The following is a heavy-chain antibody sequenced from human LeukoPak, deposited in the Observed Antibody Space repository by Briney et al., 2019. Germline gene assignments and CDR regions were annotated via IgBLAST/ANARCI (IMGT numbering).Heavy chain of an antibody. V-gene: IGHV3-73*01. CDR1: RFTFSNAW. CDR2: IRTKLRNYAT. D-gene: IGHD1-20*01. Sequence: GGSLRLSCAASRFTFSNAWMSWVRQAPGKGLEWVGRIRTKLRNYATAYAASVKGRFTISRDDSGDTAYLQMNSLKTEDTAVYYCTTYISGHYWGQGTLVTVSS. J-gene: IGHJ4*02. CDR3: TTYISGHY.